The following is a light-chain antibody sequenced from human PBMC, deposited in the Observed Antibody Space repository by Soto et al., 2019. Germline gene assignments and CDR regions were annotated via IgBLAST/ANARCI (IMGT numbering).Light chain of an antibody. V-gene: IGKV3-15*01. CDR3: QQYNNWPQT. J-gene: IGKJ1*01. CDR2: DAS. Sequence: EIVMTQSPATLSVSPGEGATLSCKTSQSVSTNLAWYQHKPGRAPRLLIYDASTRASGIPASFSGSGSGTEFTLTISSLQSEDFAVYYCQQYNNWPQTFGQGTKVEIK. CDR1: QSVSTN.